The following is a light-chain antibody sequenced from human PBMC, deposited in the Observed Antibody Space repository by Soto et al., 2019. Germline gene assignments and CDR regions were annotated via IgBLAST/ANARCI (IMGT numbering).Light chain of an antibody. Sequence: QPVLTQSPSASASLGASVKLTCTLSSGHSSYAIAWHHQQPEKGPRYLMKINSDGTHYKGDGIPDRFSGSSSGAERYLTISSLQSEDEADYYCQTWDAGIVIFGGGTQLTVL. V-gene: IGLV4-69*02. CDR2: INSDGTH. J-gene: IGLJ2*01. CDR3: QTWDAGIVI. CDR1: SGHSSYA.